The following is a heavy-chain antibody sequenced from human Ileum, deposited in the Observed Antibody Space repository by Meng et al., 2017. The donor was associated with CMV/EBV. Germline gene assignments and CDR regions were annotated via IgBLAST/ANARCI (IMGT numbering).Heavy chain of an antibody. CDR3: ASGSPQLGYV. CDR1: CGSISSGNSS. CDR2: IYYSGST. Sequence: QASAPGLVKPSTTHSSTCTFSCGSISSGNSSLSLIRQPPGKGLAWIGSIYYSGSTYYNPSRKSRVTIAADTSKNQFSLKLNSVTAADTAVYYCASGSPQLGYVWGQGTLVTVSS. D-gene: IGHD1-1*01. V-gene: IGHV4-30-4*01. J-gene: IGHJ4*02.